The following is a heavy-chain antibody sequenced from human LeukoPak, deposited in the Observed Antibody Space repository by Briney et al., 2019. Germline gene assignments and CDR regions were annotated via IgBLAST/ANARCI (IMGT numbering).Heavy chain of an antibody. CDR3: AELGITMIGGV. D-gene: IGHD3-10*02. V-gene: IGHV3-30*04. Sequence: GGALRLSCAASGFTFSSYAMHWVRQAPGKGLEGVAVISYDGSNKYYADSVKGRFTISRDNAKNSLYLQMNSLRAEDMAVYYCAELGITMIGGVWGKGTTVTISS. J-gene: IGHJ6*04. CDR1: GFTFSSYA. CDR2: ISYDGSNK.